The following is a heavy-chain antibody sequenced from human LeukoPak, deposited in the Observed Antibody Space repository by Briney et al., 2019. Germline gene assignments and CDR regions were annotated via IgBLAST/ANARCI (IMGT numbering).Heavy chain of an antibody. CDR3: AKGRGLIIPLDY. J-gene: IGHJ4*02. Sequence: GGSLRLSCSASGFPFNKYAVHWVRQAPGKGLEYVSGININGGSTYYADSVKGRFTTSRDNSKNTLYLQMNSLRAEDTAVYYCAKGRGLIIPLDYWGQGTLVTVSS. D-gene: IGHD3-10*01. V-gene: IGHV3-64*04. CDR1: GFPFNKYA. CDR2: ININGGST.